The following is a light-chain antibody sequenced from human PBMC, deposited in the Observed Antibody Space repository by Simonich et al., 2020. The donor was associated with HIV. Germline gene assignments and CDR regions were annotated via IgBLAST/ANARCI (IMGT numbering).Light chain of an antibody. J-gene: IGKJ4*01. Sequence: EIVLTQSPATLSLSPGARATLSRRASQSVSSYFAWYQQKPGQAPRLLIYDASNRATGIPARFSGSGSGTDFTLTISSLEPEDFAVYYCQQRSNWPPLTFGGGTKVEIK. CDR3: QQRSNWPPLT. V-gene: IGKV3-11*01. CDR1: QSVSSY. CDR2: DAS.